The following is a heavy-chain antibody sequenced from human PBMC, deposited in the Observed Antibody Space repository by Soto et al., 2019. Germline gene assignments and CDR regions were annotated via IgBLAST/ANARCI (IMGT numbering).Heavy chain of an antibody. J-gene: IGHJ3*02. Sequence: GGSLRLSCAASGFPFSIYSMNWVRQAPGKGLEWVSAISGSGGSTYYADSVKGRFTISRDNSKDTLYLQMNSLRAEDTAVYYCAKDESWYDQYDAFDIWGQGTMVTVSS. CDR3: AKDESWYDQYDAFDI. D-gene: IGHD6-13*01. CDR2: ISGSGGST. V-gene: IGHV3-23*01. CDR1: GFPFSIYS.